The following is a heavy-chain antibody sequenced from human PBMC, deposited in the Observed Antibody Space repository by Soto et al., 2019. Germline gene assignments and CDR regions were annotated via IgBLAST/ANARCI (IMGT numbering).Heavy chain of an antibody. CDR2: IQQDGSER. J-gene: IGHJ3*02. CDR3: ARIGSGTYYLGDSEDDAFDI. Sequence: EVQLVESGGGLVQPGGSLRLSCAASGFTFSSYWMTWVRQAPGKGLEWVANIQQDGSERDYVDSVKGRFSISRDNAKNSLFLQMNSLRVEDTAVYYCARIGSGTYYLGDSEDDAFDIWGQGTIVTVSS. D-gene: IGHD3-10*01. CDR1: GFTFSSYW. V-gene: IGHV3-7*01.